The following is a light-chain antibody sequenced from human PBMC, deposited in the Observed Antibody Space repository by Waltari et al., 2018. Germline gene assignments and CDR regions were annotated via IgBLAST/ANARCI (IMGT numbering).Light chain of an antibody. CDR2: AAS. CDR1: QSISNY. Sequence: DIQMTQSPFSLSASVGDRVTLTCRASQSISNYLNWYQQKPGKAPKLLMYAASSLQSGVPSRFSGSGSGTAFTLTISSLQPEDFATYYCQQSYSTPYTFGQGTKLEIK. CDR3: QQSYSTPYT. J-gene: IGKJ2*01. V-gene: IGKV1-39*01.